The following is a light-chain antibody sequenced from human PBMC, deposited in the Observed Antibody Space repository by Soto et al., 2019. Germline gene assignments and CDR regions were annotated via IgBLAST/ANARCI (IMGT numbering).Light chain of an antibody. CDR3: QQRGNRPPWT. V-gene: IGKV3-11*01. CDR2: DAS. CDR1: QSVGKY. Sequence: EIVLTQSPGTLPLSPGERATLSCRASQSVGKYLVWYQQKPGQAPRLLIYDASNRATGIPARFSGSGSGTDFTLTISSLEPEDVAVYYCQQRGNRPPWTFGQGTKVDNK. J-gene: IGKJ1*01.